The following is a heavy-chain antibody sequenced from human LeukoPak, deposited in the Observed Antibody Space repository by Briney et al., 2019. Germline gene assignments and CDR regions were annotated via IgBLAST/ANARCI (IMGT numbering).Heavy chain of an antibody. Sequence: GESLKISCKGSGYSFTSYWIGWVRQMPGKGLEWMGIIYPGDSDTRYSPSFQGQVTISADKSISTAYLQWSSLKASDTAMYYCARQNRDGYNVDAFDIWGQGTMVTVSS. V-gene: IGHV5-51*01. CDR1: GYSFTSYW. CDR3: ARQNRDGYNVDAFDI. J-gene: IGHJ3*02. CDR2: IYPGDSDT. D-gene: IGHD5-24*01.